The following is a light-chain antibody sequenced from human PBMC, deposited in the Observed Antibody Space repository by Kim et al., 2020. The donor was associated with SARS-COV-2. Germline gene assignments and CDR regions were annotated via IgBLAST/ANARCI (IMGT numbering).Light chain of an antibody. CDR3: SSYTGRYTWV. Sequence: QSALTQPAYVSGSPRQSITISCTGTSIDVGAYDFVSWYQQHPGKAPKLMIYDVSNRPSGVSNRFSGSKSGNTASLTISGLQAEDEADYYCSSYTGRYTWVF. V-gene: IGLV2-14*03. J-gene: IGLJ3*02. CDR2: DVS. CDR1: SIDVGAYDF.